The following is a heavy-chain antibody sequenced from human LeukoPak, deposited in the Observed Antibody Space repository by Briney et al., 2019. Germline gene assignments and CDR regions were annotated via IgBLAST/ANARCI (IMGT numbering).Heavy chain of an antibody. Sequence: GGSLRLSCAASGFTFSSYWMNWARQAPGKGLEWVASINHNGNVNYYVDSVKGRFTISRDNAKNSLYLQMSNLRAEDAAVYYCARDQDWAFDYWGQGILVTVSS. CDR2: INHNGNVN. J-gene: IGHJ4*02. V-gene: IGHV3-7*03. CDR1: GFTFSSYW. CDR3: ARDQDWAFDY. D-gene: IGHD3/OR15-3a*01.